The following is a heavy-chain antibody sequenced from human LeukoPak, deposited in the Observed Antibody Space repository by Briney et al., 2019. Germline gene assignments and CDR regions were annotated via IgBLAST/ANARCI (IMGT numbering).Heavy chain of an antibody. D-gene: IGHD2-21*01. CDR1: GDSINTYS. CDR2: IYYSGST. CDR3: ARRRQTGGDNGLHNWFDP. Sequence: SETLSLTCTVSGDSINTYSWHWIRQPPGKGLEWIGYIYYSGSTNYNPSLRSRVTMSVDTSKNHFSLRLTSVTAADTAVYYCARRRQTGGDNGLHNWFDPWGQGILVTVSS. J-gene: IGHJ5*02. V-gene: IGHV4-59*08.